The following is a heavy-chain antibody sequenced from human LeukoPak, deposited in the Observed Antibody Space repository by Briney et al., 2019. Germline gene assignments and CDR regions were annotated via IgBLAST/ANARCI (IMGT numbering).Heavy chain of an antibody. CDR2: FVPEDDET. CDR3: ATDRGGSGTYYFNY. CDR1: GYTLTELS. J-gene: IGHJ4*02. V-gene: IGHV1-24*01. Sequence: ASVKVSCKVSGYTLTELSIHWVRQAPGIGLGWMGGFVPEDDETIYAQKFQGRVTMSEDTSTDTAYMELSSLKSEDTAIYYCATDRGGSGTYYFNYWGQGTLVTVSS. D-gene: IGHD1-7*01.